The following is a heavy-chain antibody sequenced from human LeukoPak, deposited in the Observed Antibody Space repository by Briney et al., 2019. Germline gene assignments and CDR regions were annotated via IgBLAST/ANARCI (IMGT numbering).Heavy chain of an antibody. J-gene: IGHJ5*02. V-gene: IGHV1-46*01. D-gene: IGHD1-26*01. Sequence: ASVKVSCKASGYTFTNYYIHWVRQAPGQGLEWMGIINPSGGSTSFAQKFQGRVTMTTDTSTITVYMELSSLRSEDTAVYYCASGGRSYGFGFDPWGQGTLVTVSS. CDR2: INPSGGST. CDR1: GYTFTNYY. CDR3: ASGGRSYGFGFDP.